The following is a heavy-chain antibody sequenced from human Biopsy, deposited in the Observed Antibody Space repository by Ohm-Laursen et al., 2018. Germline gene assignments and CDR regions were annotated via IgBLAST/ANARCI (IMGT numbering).Heavy chain of an antibody. CDR3: ARNTGWYGDLYYFDY. J-gene: IGHJ4*02. D-gene: IGHD6-19*01. CDR2: INPSGSTT. V-gene: IGHV1-46*01. CDR1: GGTFINYA. Sequence: ASVKVSCKASGGTFINYAISWVRQAPGQGLEWMGMINPSGSTTSYPQIFQGRVTMTRDTSKSTVYMELSSLRSADTAVYFCARNTGWYGDLYYFDYWGQGTLVTVSS.